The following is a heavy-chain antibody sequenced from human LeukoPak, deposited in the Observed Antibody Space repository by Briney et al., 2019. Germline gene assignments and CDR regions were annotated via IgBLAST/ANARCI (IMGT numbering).Heavy chain of an antibody. CDR1: GGSISSSSYY. V-gene: IGHV4-39*07. D-gene: IGHD6-13*01. CDR2: IYYSGST. J-gene: IGHJ3*02. Sequence: PSETLSLTCTVSGGSISSSSYYWGWIRQPPGKGLEWIGSIYYSGSTYYNPSLKSRVTISVDTSKNQFSLKLTSVTAADTAVYYCARDWFAQQQQEDAFDIWGQGTMVTVSS. CDR3: ARDWFAQQQQEDAFDI.